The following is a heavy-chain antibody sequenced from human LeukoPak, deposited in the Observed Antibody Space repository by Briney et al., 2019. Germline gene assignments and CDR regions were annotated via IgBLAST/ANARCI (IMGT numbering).Heavy chain of an antibody. CDR3: TTASAGSSRANFDY. CDR2: IKSKADGGTT. Sequence: PGGSLRLSCAASGFTFSNAWMSWVRQAPGKGLEWVGRIKSKADGGTTDYAAPVKGRFTISRDDSKNTLYLQMNSLKTEDTAVYYCTTASAGSSRANFDYWGQETLVTVSS. J-gene: IGHJ4*02. CDR1: GFTFSNAW. D-gene: IGHD6-13*01. V-gene: IGHV3-15*01.